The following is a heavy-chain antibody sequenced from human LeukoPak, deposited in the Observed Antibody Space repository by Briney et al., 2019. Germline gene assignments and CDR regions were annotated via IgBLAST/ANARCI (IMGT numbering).Heavy chain of an antibody. D-gene: IGHD6-13*01. J-gene: IGHJ4*02. Sequence: ASVEVSCKASGYPFTSYYMHWVRPAPGQGLGWMGLINPSGGNTRYPQKFQGRVTMTRDTSTSTVYMELSSLRSEDTAVYYCARDLRGAVAAAGTINDEIDYWGQGTLVTVSS. CDR2: INPSGGNT. CDR3: ARDLRGAVAAAGTINDEIDY. CDR1: GYPFTSYY. V-gene: IGHV1-46*01.